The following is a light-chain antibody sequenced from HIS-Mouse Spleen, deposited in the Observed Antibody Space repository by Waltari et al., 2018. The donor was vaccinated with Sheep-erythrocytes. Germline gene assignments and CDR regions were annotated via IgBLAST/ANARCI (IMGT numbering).Light chain of an antibody. Sequence: DIQMTQSPSSLSASVGDRVTITCQASQDISNYLNWYQQKPGKAPKLLIYDASNLETWVPSRFSGSGSGTDFTFSISRLQPEDIATYYCHQYDNLLTFGGGTKVEIK. V-gene: IGKV1-33*01. CDR1: QDISNY. CDR3: HQYDNLLT. J-gene: IGKJ4*01. CDR2: DAS.